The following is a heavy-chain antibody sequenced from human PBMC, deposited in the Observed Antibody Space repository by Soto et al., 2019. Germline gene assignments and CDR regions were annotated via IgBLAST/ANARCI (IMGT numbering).Heavy chain of an antibody. J-gene: IGHJ5*02. CDR1: GFTFSSFW. CDR2: ISRDGSST. D-gene: IGHD2-2*01. Sequence: QPGGSLRLSCAASGFTFSSFWMHWVRQAPGKGLVWVSRISRDGSSTNYADSVKGRFTISRDNAKNTLYLQMNSLRAEDTAVYYCAREEGYCSSTNCPQGSWGQGTLVTVSS. V-gene: IGHV3-74*01. CDR3: AREEGYCSSTNCPQGS.